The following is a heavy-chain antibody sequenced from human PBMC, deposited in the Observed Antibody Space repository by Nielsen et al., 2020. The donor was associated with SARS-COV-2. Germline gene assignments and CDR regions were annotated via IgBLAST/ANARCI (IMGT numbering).Heavy chain of an antibody. CDR1: GFTFSSYS. Sequence: GESLKISCAASGFTFSSYSMNWVRQAPGKGLEWVSSISSSSSYIYYADSVKGRFTISRDNAKNSLYLQMNSLRAEDTALYYCAKEEGDYWGQGTLVTVSS. CDR3: AKEEGDY. V-gene: IGHV3-21*04. CDR2: ISSSSSYI. J-gene: IGHJ4*02.